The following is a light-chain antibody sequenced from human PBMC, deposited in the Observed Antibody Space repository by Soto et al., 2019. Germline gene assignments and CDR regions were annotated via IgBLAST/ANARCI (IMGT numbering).Light chain of an antibody. Sequence: DIQMTQSPSTLSGSVGDRVTITCRASQTISSWLAWYQQKPEKAPKLLIYKASTLKSGVPSRFSGSGSGTDFTLAISSLQPEDFATYYCQQSSSTPQTFGGGTKVDIK. CDR3: QQSSSTPQT. CDR2: KAS. J-gene: IGKJ4*01. CDR1: QTISSW. V-gene: IGKV1-5*03.